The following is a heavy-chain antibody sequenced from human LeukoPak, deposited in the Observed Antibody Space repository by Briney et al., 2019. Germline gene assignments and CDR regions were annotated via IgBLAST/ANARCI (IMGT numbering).Heavy chain of an antibody. CDR2: INPNSGGT. J-gene: IGHJ4*02. Sequence: ASVKASCKASGYTFTGYYMHWVRQAPGQGLEWMGWINPNSGGTNYAQKFQGRVTMTRDTSISTAYMELSRLRSDDTAVYYCARAYHLNPYSYDSSGHGGWGQGTLVTVSS. CDR3: ARAYHLNPYSYDSSGHGG. CDR1: GYTFTGYY. D-gene: IGHD3-22*01. V-gene: IGHV1-2*02.